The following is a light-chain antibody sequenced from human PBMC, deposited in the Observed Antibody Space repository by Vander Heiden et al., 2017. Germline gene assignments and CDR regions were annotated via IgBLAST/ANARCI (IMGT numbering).Light chain of an antibody. CDR2: AAS. V-gene: IGKV1-39*01. CDR3: QQSYSRVT. Sequence: DIQMTQSPSSLSASVGDRVTITCRASQSISSYLNWYQQKPGKAPKLLIYAASSLQSGVPSRFSGCGSGTDFTLTISSLQPEDFATYYCQQSYSRVTFGPGTKVDIK. CDR1: QSISSY. J-gene: IGKJ3*01.